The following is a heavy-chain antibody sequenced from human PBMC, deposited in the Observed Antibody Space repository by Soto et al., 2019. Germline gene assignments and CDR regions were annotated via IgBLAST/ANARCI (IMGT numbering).Heavy chain of an antibody. D-gene: IGHD6-13*01. Sequence: EVQLLESGGGLVQPGGSLRLSCAASGFTFSSYAMSWVRQAPGKGLEWVSIISANGGSTYYADSVKGRFTISRDNSNNSLYVQMNSLRAEDTAVYYCAKIEYASSWYYYGMEVWGQGTTVTVSS. V-gene: IGHV3-23*01. J-gene: IGHJ6*02. CDR2: ISANGGST. CDR1: GFTFSSYA. CDR3: AKIEYASSWYYYGMEV.